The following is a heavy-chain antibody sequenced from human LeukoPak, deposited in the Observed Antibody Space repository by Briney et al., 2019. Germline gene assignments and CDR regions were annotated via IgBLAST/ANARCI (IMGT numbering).Heavy chain of an antibody. CDR2: IYYSGST. CDR1: GGSISSSSYY. D-gene: IGHD6-19*01. Sequence: SETLSLTCTVSGGSISSSSYYWGWIRQPPGKGLEWIGSIYYSGSTYYNPSFKSRVTISVDTSKNQFSLKLSSVTAADTAVYYCARAEAVTPGFDLWGRGTLVTVSS. CDR3: ARAEAVTPGFDL. V-gene: IGHV4-39*07. J-gene: IGHJ2*01.